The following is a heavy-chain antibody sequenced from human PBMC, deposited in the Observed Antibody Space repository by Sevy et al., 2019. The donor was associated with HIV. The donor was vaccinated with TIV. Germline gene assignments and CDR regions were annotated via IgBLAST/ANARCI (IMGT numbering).Heavy chain of an antibody. Sequence: SETLSLTCTVSGDSFSSYFWAWIRQPAGKGLEWIGRINTSGSTNYNPSLKSRVTMSVDTCKSQFSLKVTSLTAPDTAIYFCARSNWVTATNGFSKSYYFDYWGQGSLVTVSS. CDR3: ARSNWVTATNGFSKSYYFDY. CDR1: GDSFSSYF. J-gene: IGHJ4*02. D-gene: IGHD7-27*01. CDR2: INTSGST. V-gene: IGHV4-4*07.